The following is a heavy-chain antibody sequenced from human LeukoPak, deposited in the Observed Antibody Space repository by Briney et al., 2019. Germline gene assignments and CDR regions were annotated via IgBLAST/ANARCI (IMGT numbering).Heavy chain of an antibody. Sequence: PSETLSLTCAVYGGSFSGYYWSWIRQPPGKGLEWIGEINHSGSTNYNPSLKSRVTISVDRSKNQFSLKLSSVTAADTAVYYCAREDCSSTSCWVDPWGQGTLVAVSS. V-gene: IGHV4-34*01. CDR1: GGSFSGYY. CDR3: AREDCSSTSCWVDP. D-gene: IGHD2-2*01. J-gene: IGHJ5*02. CDR2: INHSGST.